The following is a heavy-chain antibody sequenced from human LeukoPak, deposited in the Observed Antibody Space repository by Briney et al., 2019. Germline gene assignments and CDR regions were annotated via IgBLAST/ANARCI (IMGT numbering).Heavy chain of an antibody. V-gene: IGHV1-24*01. J-gene: IGHJ4*02. CDR3: ATDYYDSSGLMDY. CDR2: FDPEDGET. Sequence: APVKVSCKVSGYTLTELSMHWVRQAPGKGLEWMGGFDPEDGETIYAQKFQGRVTMTEDTSTDTAYMELSSLRSEDTAVYYCATDYYDSSGLMDYWGQGTLVTVSS. D-gene: IGHD3-22*01. CDR1: GYTLTELS.